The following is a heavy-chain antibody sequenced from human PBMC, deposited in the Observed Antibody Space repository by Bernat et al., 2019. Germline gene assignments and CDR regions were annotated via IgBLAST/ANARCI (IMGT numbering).Heavy chain of an antibody. Sequence: QVQLVQSGAEVKKPGASVKVSCKASGYTFTSYAMHWVRQAPGQRLEWMGWINAGNGNTKYSQKFQGRVTITRDTSASTGYMELSSLRSEGTAGYYWAGVLGTMGVDPWGQGTLVTVSS. CDR1: GYTFTSYA. CDR3: AGVLGTMGVDP. CDR2: INAGNGNT. D-gene: IGHD1-7*01. J-gene: IGHJ5*02. V-gene: IGHV1-3*01.